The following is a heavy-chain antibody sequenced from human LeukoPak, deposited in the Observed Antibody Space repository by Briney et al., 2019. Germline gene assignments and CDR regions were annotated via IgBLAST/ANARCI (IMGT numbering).Heavy chain of an antibody. Sequence: SETLSLTCAVYGGSFSGYYWSWIRQPPGKGLEWIGEINHSGSTNYNPSLKSRVTISVDTSKNQFSLKLSSVTAADTAVYYCARAVAGKKLYYFDYWGQGTLVTVSS. J-gene: IGHJ4*02. CDR2: INHSGST. D-gene: IGHD6-19*01. CDR3: ARAVAGKKLYYFDY. V-gene: IGHV4-34*01. CDR1: GGSFSGYY.